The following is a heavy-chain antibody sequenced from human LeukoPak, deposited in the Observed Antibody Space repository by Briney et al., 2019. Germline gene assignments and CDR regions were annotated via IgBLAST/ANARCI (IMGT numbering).Heavy chain of an antibody. J-gene: IGHJ5*02. CDR1: GGSFSGYY. Sequence: SETLSLTCAVYGGSFSGYYWSWIRQPPGKGLEWIGEINHSGSTNYNPSLKSRVTISVDTSKNQFSLKLSSVTAADTAVYYCARGPTVCSSTSCGGWFDPWGQGTLVTVSS. CDR3: ARGPTVCSSTSCGGWFDP. V-gene: IGHV4-34*01. D-gene: IGHD2-2*01. CDR2: INHSGST.